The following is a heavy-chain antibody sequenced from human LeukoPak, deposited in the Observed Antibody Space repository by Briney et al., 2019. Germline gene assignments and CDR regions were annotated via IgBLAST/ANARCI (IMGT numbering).Heavy chain of an antibody. Sequence: PGGSLRLSCAASGFTFSSYAMSWVRQAPGKGLEWVAVISYDGSNKYYADSVKGRFTISRDNSKNTLYLQMNSLRAEDTAVYYCARESHNWFDPWGQGTLVTVSS. CDR2: ISYDGSNK. J-gene: IGHJ5*02. CDR1: GFTFSSYA. CDR3: ARESHNWFDP. V-gene: IGHV3-30*04.